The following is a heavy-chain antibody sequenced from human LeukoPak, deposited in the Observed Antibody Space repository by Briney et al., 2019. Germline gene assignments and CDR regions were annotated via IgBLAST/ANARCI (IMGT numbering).Heavy chain of an antibody. Sequence: GGSLRLSCEVSGCTFSDYAMTWVRQALGKGLEWVSSVSDSGTSTYYADSVKGRFTISRDNSKNTLYLQMSTLRAEDTAVYFCAKPYSSGWSPYYHYYMDVWGTGTTVTVSS. D-gene: IGHD6-19*01. V-gene: IGHV3-23*01. J-gene: IGHJ6*03. CDR2: VSDSGTST. CDR3: AKPYSSGWSPYYHYYMDV. CDR1: GCTFSDYA.